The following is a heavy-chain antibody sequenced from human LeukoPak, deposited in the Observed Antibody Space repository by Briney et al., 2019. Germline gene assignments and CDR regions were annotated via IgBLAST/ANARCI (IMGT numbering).Heavy chain of an antibody. Sequence: GGSLRLSCAASGFTFSYHWMTWVRQAPGKGLEWVSAISGSGGSTYYADSVKGRFTISRDNSKNTLYLQMNSLRAEDTAVYYCAKGVFYYDSSGYYYYYWGQGTLVTVSS. CDR1: GFTFSYHW. V-gene: IGHV3-23*01. J-gene: IGHJ4*02. CDR2: ISGSGGST. D-gene: IGHD3-22*01. CDR3: AKGVFYYDSSGYYYYY.